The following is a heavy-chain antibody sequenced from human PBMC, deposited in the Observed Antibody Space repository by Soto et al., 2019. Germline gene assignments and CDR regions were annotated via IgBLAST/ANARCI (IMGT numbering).Heavy chain of an antibody. D-gene: IGHD2-21*02. CDR1: GIDFSIGA. CDR2: ISYNGGST. Sequence: GSLRIPCGGSGIDFSIGAMDWGRHAPGKGLEWISSISYNGGSTYYADSVKGCFTIYRDISKNTLYLNLTRMRAEDTAVYYWATRWPARLHTFDHWGQGTLVTVSS. J-gene: IGHJ4*02. V-gene: IGHV3-23*01. CDR3: ATRWPARLHTFDH.